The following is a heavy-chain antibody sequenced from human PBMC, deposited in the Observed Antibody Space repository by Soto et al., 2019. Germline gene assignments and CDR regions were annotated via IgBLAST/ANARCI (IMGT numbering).Heavy chain of an antibody. V-gene: IGHV1-18*01. CDR2: ISAYNGNT. CDR3: AREKASSIAARGWFDP. J-gene: IGHJ5*02. CDR1: GYTFTSYG. Sequence: QVQLVQSGAEVKKPGASVKVSCKASGYTFTSYGISWVRQAPGQGLEWMGWISAYNGNTNHAQKLQGRVTMTTDTSTSTADMELRSLRSDDTAVYYCAREKASSIAARGWFDPWGQGTLVTVSS. D-gene: IGHD6-6*01.